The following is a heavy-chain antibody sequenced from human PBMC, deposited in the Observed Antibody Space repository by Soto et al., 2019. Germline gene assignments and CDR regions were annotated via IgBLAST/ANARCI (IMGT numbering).Heavy chain of an antibody. J-gene: IGHJ4*02. Sequence: AASVKVSCKASGGTFSSYAISWVRQAPGQGLEWMGGIIPIFGNANYSQKFQGRVTITRDTSAGTAYMEMSSLRSEDKAVHYCATGTSSDYWGQGTLVTVSS. CDR3: ATGTSSDY. CDR2: IIPIFGNA. D-gene: IGHD2-2*01. CDR1: GGTFSSYA. V-gene: IGHV1-69*05.